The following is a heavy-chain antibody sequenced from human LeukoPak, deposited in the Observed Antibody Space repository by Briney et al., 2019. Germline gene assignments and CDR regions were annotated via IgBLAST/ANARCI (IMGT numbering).Heavy chain of an antibody. V-gene: IGHV4-59*12. CDR2: IYYSGIT. Sequence: SETLSLTCTVSGGSIGNYYWSWIRQPPGKGLEWLGYIYYSGITNYNPSLKSRVTISVDTSKNQFSLKLSSVTAADTAVYYCAGGLWFGELLFFFDYWGQGTLVTVSS. CDR1: GGSIGNYY. CDR3: AGGLWFGELLFFFDY. J-gene: IGHJ4*02. D-gene: IGHD3-10*01.